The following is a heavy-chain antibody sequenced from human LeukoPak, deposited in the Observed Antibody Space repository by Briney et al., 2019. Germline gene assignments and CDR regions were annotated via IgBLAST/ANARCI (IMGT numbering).Heavy chain of an antibody. CDR1: GDSFSYFY. CDR3: ARDQGYYDILTGYYNGWFDP. V-gene: IGHV4-59*01. J-gene: IGHJ5*02. CDR2: IYNSGST. Sequence: SETLSLTCTVSGDSFSYFYWSWIRQPPGKGLEWIGYIYNSGSTNYNPSLKSRVTISVDTSKNQFSLKLSSVTAADTAVYYCARDQGYYDILTGYYNGWFDPWGQGTLVTVSS. D-gene: IGHD3-9*01.